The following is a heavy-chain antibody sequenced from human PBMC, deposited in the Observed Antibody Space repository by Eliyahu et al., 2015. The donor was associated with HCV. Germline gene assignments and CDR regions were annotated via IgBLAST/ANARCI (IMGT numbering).Heavy chain of an antibody. V-gene: IGHV3-30*18. D-gene: IGHD6-6*01. CDR2: ISYDGSNK. Sequence: QVQLVESGGGVVQPGRSLRLSCAASGFTFSSYGMHWVRQAPGKGLEWVAVISYDGSNKYYADSVKGRFTISRDNSKNTLYLQMNSLRAEDTAVYYCAKDFSVAARFFDYWGQGTLVTVSS. CDR3: AKDFSVAARFFDY. J-gene: IGHJ4*02. CDR1: GFTFSSYG.